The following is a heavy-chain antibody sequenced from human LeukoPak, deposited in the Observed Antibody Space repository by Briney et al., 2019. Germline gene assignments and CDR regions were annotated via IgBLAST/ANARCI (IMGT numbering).Heavy chain of an antibody. V-gene: IGHV3-9*01. Sequence: TGGSLRLSCAASGFTFDDYAMHWVRRAPGKGLEWVSGISWNSGSIGYADSVKGRFTISRDNAKNSLYLQMNSLRAEDTALYYCAMSRHYYDSSGYPADYWGQGTLVTVSS. CDR3: AMSRHYYDSSGYPADY. D-gene: IGHD3-22*01. J-gene: IGHJ4*02. CDR2: ISWNSGSI. CDR1: GFTFDDYA.